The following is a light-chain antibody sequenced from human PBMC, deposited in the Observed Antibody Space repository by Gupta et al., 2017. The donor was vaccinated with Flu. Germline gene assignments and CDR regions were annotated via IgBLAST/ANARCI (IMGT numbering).Light chain of an antibody. Sequence: SSELTQDPAVSVAFGQTVRITCQGTSLRSYYAKWYQQKPGQAPLLVIHGKNNRPSGIPDRFSGSSSGNTASLTITGAQAEDEADYYCESRDSSDNHLVFGGGTKLTVL. V-gene: IGLV3-19*01. CDR1: SLRSYY. CDR2: GKN. J-gene: IGLJ3*02. CDR3: ESRDSSDNHLV.